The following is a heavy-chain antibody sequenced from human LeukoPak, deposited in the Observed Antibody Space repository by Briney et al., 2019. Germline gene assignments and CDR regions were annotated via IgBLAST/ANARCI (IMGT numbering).Heavy chain of an antibody. J-gene: IGHJ4*02. D-gene: IGHD4-17*01. Sequence: ASVKVSCKASGGTFSSYAISWVRQAPGQGLEWMGRIIPILGIANYAQKIQGRVTITADKSTSTAYMELSSLRSEDTAVYYCARGRMHGDYDHWGQGTLVTVSS. CDR2: IIPILGIA. V-gene: IGHV1-69*04. CDR1: GGTFSSYA. CDR3: ARGRMHGDYDH.